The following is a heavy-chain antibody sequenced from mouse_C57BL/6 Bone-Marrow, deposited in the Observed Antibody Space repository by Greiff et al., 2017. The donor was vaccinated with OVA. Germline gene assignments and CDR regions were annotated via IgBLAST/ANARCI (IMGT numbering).Heavy chain of an antibody. D-gene: IGHD2-4*01. J-gene: IGHJ2*01. CDR1: GFTFSSYG. V-gene: IGHV5-6*02. CDR2: ISSGGSYT. CDR3: ARRPYYDYVRRSYFDY. Sequence: DVQLQESGGDLVKPGGSLKLSCAASGFTFSSYGMSWVRQTPDKRLEWVATISSGGSYTYYPDSVKGRFTISRDNAKNTLYLQMSSLKSEDTAMYYCARRPYYDYVRRSYFDYWGQGTTLTVSS.